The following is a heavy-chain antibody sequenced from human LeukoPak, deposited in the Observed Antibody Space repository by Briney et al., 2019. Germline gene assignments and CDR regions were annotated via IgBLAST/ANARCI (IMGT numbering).Heavy chain of an antibody. J-gene: IGHJ6*04. V-gene: IGHV3-7*03. Sequence: GGSLRLSCAVSGFPFSNSWMYWVRQAPGKGLEGVANIKSDGSGISYVDSVKGRFIVSRDNARNSLYLQMNSLRVEDTAVYFCAGGNSMDVWGKGTAVTVSS. CDR2: IKSDGSGI. D-gene: IGHD1/OR15-1a*01. CDR1: GFPFSNSW. CDR3: AGGNSMDV.